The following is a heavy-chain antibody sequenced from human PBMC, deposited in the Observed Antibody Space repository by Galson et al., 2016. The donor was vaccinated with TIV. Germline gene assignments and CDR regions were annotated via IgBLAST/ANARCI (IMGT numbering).Heavy chain of an antibody. D-gene: IGHD2-2*01. V-gene: IGHV3-33*06. J-gene: IGHJ5*02. CDR1: GFTFNYHG. CDR3: AKDAKYQMPRNWFDA. Sequence: SLRLSCAASGFTFNYHGIHWVRQAPGKGLEWLAVAWYDGNNAYYADSVKGRFTISRDNSRNTLYLHMTGLRVEDTAFYYCAKDAKYQMPRNWFDAWGQGTLVTVSS. CDR2: AWYDGNNA.